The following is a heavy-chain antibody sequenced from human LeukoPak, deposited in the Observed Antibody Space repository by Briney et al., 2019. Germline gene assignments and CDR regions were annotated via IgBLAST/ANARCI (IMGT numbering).Heavy chain of an antibody. Sequence: PSETLSLTCTVSGGSTSSYYWSWIRQPPGKGLEWIGYIYYSGSTNYNPSLKSRVTISVDTSKNQFSLKLSSVTAADTAVYYCARITNAGWFDPWGQGTLVTVSS. V-gene: IGHV4-59*01. D-gene: IGHD2-8*01. CDR1: GGSTSSYY. CDR3: ARITNAGWFDP. CDR2: IYYSGST. J-gene: IGHJ5*02.